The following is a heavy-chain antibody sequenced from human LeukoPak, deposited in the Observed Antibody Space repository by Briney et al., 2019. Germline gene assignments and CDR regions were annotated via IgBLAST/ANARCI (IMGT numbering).Heavy chain of an antibody. CDR3: ARALTYYYDSSGYLGY. D-gene: IGHD3-22*01. CDR2: INPNSGGT. Sequence: ASVKVSCKASGYTFTGYYMHWVRQAPGQGLEWMGWINPNSGGTNYAQKFQGRVTMTRDTSISTAYMELRSLRSDDTAVYYCARALTYYYDSSGYLGYWGQGTLVTVSS. CDR1: GYTFTGYY. J-gene: IGHJ4*02. V-gene: IGHV1-2*02.